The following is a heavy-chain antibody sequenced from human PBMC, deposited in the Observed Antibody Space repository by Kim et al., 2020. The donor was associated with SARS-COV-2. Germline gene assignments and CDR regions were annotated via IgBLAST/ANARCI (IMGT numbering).Heavy chain of an antibody. Sequence: GGSLRLSCAASGVSFNNYWMGWVRQAPGKGLEWVAHIKEEGSEKYYVDSVKGRFTISRDNAKNSLYLQMNSLRAEDRAVYYCARDRGYCTGGSCYSIFDYWGQGTQVTVSS. D-gene: IGHD2-15*01. CDR2: IKEEGSEK. CDR3: ARDRGYCTGGSCYSIFDY. V-gene: IGHV3-7*03. J-gene: IGHJ4*02. CDR1: GVSFNNYW.